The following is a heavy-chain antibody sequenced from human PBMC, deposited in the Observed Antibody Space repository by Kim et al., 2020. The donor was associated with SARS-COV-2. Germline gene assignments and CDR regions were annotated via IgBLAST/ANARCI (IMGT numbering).Heavy chain of an antibody. J-gene: IGHJ4*02. V-gene: IGHV4-39*07. D-gene: IGHD6-6*01. Sequence: LKRRVTISVDTSKNQFSLKLSSVTAADTAVYYCARVSKSSSAPHHVFDYWGQGTLVTVSS. CDR3: ARVSKSSSAPHHVFDY.